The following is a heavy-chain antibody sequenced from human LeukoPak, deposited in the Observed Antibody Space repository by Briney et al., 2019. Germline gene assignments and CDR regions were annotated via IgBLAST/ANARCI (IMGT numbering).Heavy chain of an antibody. V-gene: IGHV1-2*02. CDR1: RYTFTDYY. Sequence: GASVKVSCKASRYTFTDYYVHWMRQAPGQGLEWMGWIYPDTGGTDSAQKFQGRVTMTRDTSTTTVFMELSRLRSDDTAVYFCARLGYRGNYFDFWGRGTLVTVS. D-gene: IGHD3-10*01. CDR3: ARLGYRGNYFDF. CDR2: IYPDTGGT. J-gene: IGHJ4*02.